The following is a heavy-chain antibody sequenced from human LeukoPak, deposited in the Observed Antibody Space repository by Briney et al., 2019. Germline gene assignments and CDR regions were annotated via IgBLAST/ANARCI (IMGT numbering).Heavy chain of an antibody. CDR3: AKVQLGIGIDY. D-gene: IGHD7-27*01. CDR1: GFSFSSYA. V-gene: IGHV3-23*01. J-gene: IGHJ4*02. CDR2: ISDGGSRT. Sequence: GGSLRLSCAASGFSFSSYAVSWVRQAPGRGLEWVSGISDGGSRTYYADSVKGRFTISRDDSKNTLYLQMNSLRAEDTAVYYCAKVQLGIGIDYWGQGTLVTVSS.